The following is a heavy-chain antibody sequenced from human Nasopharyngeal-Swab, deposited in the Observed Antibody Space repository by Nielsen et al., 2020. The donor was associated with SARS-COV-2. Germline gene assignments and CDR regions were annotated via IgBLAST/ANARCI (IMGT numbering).Heavy chain of an antibody. CDR2: INHSGST. J-gene: IGHJ3*02. CDR1: GGSFSGYY. D-gene: IGHD6-19*01. Sequence: GSLRLSCAVYGGSFSGYYWSWIRQPPGKGLEWIGEINHSGSTNYNPSLKNRVTISVDTSKNQFSLKLSSVTAADTAVYYCARAGSGPLYAFDIWGQGTMVTVSS. V-gene: IGHV4-34*01. CDR3: ARAGSGPLYAFDI.